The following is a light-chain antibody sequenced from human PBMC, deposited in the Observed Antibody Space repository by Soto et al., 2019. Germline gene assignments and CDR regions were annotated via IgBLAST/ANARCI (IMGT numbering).Light chain of an antibody. J-gene: IGKJ5*01. CDR1: ASVSSSY. CDR3: QQYGSSGAT. V-gene: IGKV3-20*01. Sequence: LTQSPVPLSLSPWERATLSCRANASVSSSYLAWYQQKPGQAPRLLIFAASSRATGIPDRFSGSGSGRDFTLTISRLEPEDFAVYYCQQYGSSGATFGQGTRLEIK. CDR2: AAS.